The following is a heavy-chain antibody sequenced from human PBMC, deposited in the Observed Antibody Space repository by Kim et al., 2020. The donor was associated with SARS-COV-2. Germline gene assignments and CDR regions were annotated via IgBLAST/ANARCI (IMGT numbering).Heavy chain of an antibody. CDR3: TRVRAAASLYYYGIDV. CDR1: GYSFTTYY. Sequence: ASVKVSCTASGYSFTTYYLHWVRQAPGQGLEWMGIINPSGGSTNYAQNFQGRLTMTRDTSTNTVYMDLNSLKSEDTAMYYCTRVRAAASLYYYGIDVWG. V-gene: IGHV1-46*01. D-gene: IGHD6-13*01. J-gene: IGHJ6*02. CDR2: INPSGGST.